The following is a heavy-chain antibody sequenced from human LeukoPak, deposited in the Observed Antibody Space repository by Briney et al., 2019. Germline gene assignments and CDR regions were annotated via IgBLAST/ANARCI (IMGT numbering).Heavy chain of an antibody. CDR3: ASLLDYYGSGSYYPTSGMDV. D-gene: IGHD3-10*01. Sequence: GRSLRLSCAASGFTFSSYAMHWVRQAPGKGLKWVAVISYDGSNKYYADSVKGRFTISRDNSKNTLYLQMNSLRAEDTAVYYCASLLDYYGSGSYYPTSGMDVWGKGTTGTVSP. CDR2: ISYDGSNK. J-gene: IGHJ6*04. V-gene: IGHV3-30*04. CDR1: GFTFSSYA.